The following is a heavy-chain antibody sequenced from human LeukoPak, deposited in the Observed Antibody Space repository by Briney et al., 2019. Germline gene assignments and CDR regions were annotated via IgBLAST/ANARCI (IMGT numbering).Heavy chain of an antibody. CDR1: GFTFSTYW. CDR3: ARAWRCVSTHCYSYSDP. CDR2: INQDGSET. J-gene: IGHJ5*02. D-gene: IGHD2-21*02. Sequence: GGSLRLSCAASGFTFSTYWMTWVRQAPGKGLEWVANINQDGSETLYMDSLKGRFTISRDNAKNSLFLQMNSLRTEDTALYYCARAWRCVSTHCYSYSDPWGQGTLVTVSS. V-gene: IGHV3-7*01.